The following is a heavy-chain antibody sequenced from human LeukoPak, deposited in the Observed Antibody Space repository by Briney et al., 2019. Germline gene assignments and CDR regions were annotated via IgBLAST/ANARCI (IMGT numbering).Heavy chain of an antibody. Sequence: ASVKVSCKASGYIFTGYYMHWVRQAPGQGLEWMGWITPNSGGSNFAQKFQGRITMTRDTSINTVYMELSRLRSDDTAVYYCARIRYYYDSSGYSLSHWGQGTLVTVSS. V-gene: IGHV1-2*02. J-gene: IGHJ4*02. CDR2: ITPNSGGS. CDR3: ARIRYYYDSSGYSLSH. D-gene: IGHD3-22*01. CDR1: GYIFTGYY.